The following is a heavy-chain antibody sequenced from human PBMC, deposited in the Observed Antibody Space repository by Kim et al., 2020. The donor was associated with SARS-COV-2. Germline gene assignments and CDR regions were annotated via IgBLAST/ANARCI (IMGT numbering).Heavy chain of an antibody. CDR3: ATRISSTWYSFDY. CDR1: GYTFTGYF. CDR2: IIPNTGDT. V-gene: IGHV1-2*07. Sequence: ASAKVSCKTSGYTFTGYFLHWVRLAPGQGLEWMGWIIPNTGDTNYAHKFQGRVTMTSDTSVSTAYMELSGLRSDDTAIYYCATRISSTWYSFDYWGQGTLVTVSS. J-gene: IGHJ4*02. D-gene: IGHD2-21*01.